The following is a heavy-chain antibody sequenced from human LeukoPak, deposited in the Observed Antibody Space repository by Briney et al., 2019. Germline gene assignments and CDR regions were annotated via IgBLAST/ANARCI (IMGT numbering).Heavy chain of an antibody. V-gene: IGHV1-8*01. Sequence: ASVKVSCKASGYTFTSYDINWVRQATGQGLEWMGWMNPNSGNTGYVQKFQGKVTMTRNTSISTAYMELSSLRSEDTAVYYCARGATLWFGELLPTDYWGQGTLVTVSS. J-gene: IGHJ4*02. CDR1: GYTFTSYD. D-gene: IGHD3-10*01. CDR3: ARGATLWFGELLPTDY. CDR2: MNPNSGNT.